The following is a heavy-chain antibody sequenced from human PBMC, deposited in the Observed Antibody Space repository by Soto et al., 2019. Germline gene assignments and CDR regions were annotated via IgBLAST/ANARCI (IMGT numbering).Heavy chain of an antibody. J-gene: IGHJ6*02. CDR2: ISYDGSNK. Sequence: GGSLRLSCAASGFTFSSYAMHWVRQAPGKGLEWVAAISYDGSNKYYADSVKGRFTISRDNSKNTLYLQMNSLRAEDTAVYYCARVRRGGMDVWGPGTTVTVSS. V-gene: IGHV3-30-3*01. D-gene: IGHD3-16*01. CDR1: GFTFSSYA. CDR3: ARVRRGGMDV.